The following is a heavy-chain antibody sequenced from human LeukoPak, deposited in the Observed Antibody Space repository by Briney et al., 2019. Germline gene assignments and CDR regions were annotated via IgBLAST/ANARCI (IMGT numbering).Heavy chain of an antibody. Sequence: PGGSLRLSCAASGFTFSSYWMHWVRQAPGKGLVWVSRINSDGSTTTYADSVKGRFTISRDNAKNTLYLQMNSPRAEDTAVYYCARVRGGWTPHFDYWGQGTLVTVSS. D-gene: IGHD3-10*01. CDR2: INSDGSTT. J-gene: IGHJ4*02. V-gene: IGHV3-74*01. CDR1: GFTFSSYW. CDR3: ARVRGGWTPHFDY.